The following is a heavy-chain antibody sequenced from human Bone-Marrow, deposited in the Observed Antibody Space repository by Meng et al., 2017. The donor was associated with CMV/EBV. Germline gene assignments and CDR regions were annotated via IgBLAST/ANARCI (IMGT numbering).Heavy chain of an antibody. D-gene: IGHD6-19*01. CDR3: ARVGRQWLVVGFFGQGYYFDY. CDR2: ISSSSSYI. J-gene: IGHJ4*02. CDR1: GFTFSSYS. Sequence: GESLKISCAASGFTFSSYSMNWVRQAPGKGLEWVSSISSSSSYIYYADSVKGRFTISRDNAKNSLYLQMNSLRAEDTAVYYCARVGRQWLVVGFFGQGYYFDYWGQGTLVTVSS. V-gene: IGHV3-21*01.